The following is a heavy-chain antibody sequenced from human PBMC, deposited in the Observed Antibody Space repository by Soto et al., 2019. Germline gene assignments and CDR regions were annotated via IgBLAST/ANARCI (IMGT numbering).Heavy chain of an antibody. CDR1: GDSISSGGYY. J-gene: IGHJ4*02. CDR3: ASTYYTGSSGPFDY. V-gene: IGHV4-31*03. D-gene: IGHD3-22*01. Sequence: QVQLQESGPGLVKPSQTLSLTCTVSGDSISSGGYYWSWIRQHPGKGLEWIGYIYYSGTTYYNPSLESRVTISADTSENQCSLKVNSVTVADTAVYYCASTYYTGSSGPFDYWGQGTLVTVSS. CDR2: IYYSGTT.